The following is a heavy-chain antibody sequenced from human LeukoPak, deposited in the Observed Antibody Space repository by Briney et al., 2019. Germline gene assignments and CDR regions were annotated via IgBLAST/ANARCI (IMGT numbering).Heavy chain of an antibody. D-gene: IGHD2-15*01. Sequence: GGSLRLSCAASGFTFSSYSMNWVRQAPGKGLEWVSSITSRSSYIYYANSVKGRFTVSRDNAKNSVYLQMNSLRAEDTAVYYCARGQGAYCSGGSCYTGYFDPWGQGTLVTVSS. CDR1: GFTFSSYS. J-gene: IGHJ5*02. CDR2: ITSRSSYI. V-gene: IGHV3-21*01. CDR3: ARGQGAYCSGGSCYTGYFDP.